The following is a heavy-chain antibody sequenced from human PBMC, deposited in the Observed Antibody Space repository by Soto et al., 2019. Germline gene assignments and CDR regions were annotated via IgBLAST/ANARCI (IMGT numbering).Heavy chain of an antibody. CDR3: ARGGVGCSGGSCYTVRHYYYMDV. V-gene: IGHV3-21*01. Sequence: EVQLVESGGGLVKPGGSLRLSCAASGFTFSSYSMNWVRQAPGKGLEWVSSISSSSSYIYYADSVKGRFTISRDNAKNSRYLQMNSLRAEDTAVYYCARGGVGCSGGSCYTVRHYYYMDVWGKGTTVTGSS. CDR1: GFTFSSYS. D-gene: IGHD2-15*01. J-gene: IGHJ6*03. CDR2: ISSSSSYI.